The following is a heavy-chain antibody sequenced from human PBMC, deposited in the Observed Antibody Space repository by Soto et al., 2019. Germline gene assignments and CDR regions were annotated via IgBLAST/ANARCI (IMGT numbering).Heavy chain of an antibody. V-gene: IGHV1-46*01. CDR1: GYTFTSYY. Sequence: GASVKVSCKASGYTFTSYYMHWVRQAPGQGLEWMGIINPSGGSTSYAQKFQGRVTMTRDTSTSTVYMELSSLRSEDTAVYYCARDRGYCSGGSCYNAYYFDYWGQGTLVTVSS. J-gene: IGHJ4*02. CDR3: ARDRGYCSGGSCYNAYYFDY. CDR2: INPSGGST. D-gene: IGHD2-15*01.